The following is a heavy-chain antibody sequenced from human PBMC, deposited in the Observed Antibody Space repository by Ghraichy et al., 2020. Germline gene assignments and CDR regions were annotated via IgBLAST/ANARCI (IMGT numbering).Heavy chain of an antibody. Sequence: SQTLSLTCGVSGDSISSSGYLWGWIRQPTGKGPEWIGSMYYGGDTYYNPSLKSRVTISADTSKNQFSLNLRSVTAADTAVYYCARPFASSWPIFDHWGQGILVTVSS. CDR2: MYYGGDT. D-gene: IGHD6-13*01. CDR3: ARPFASSWPIFDH. V-gene: IGHV4-39*01. CDR1: GDSISSSGYL. J-gene: IGHJ4*02.